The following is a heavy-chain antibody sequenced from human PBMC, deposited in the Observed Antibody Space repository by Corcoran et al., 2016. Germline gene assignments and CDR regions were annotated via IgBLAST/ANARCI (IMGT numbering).Heavy chain of an antibody. CDR2: ISSSSSYI. V-gene: IGHV3-21*01. J-gene: IGHJ6*02. D-gene: IGHD4-17*01. CDR1: GFTFSSYS. Sequence: EVQLVESGGGLVKPGGSLRLSCAASGFTFSSYSMHWVRQAPGKGLEWVSSISSSSSYIYYADSVKGRFTISRDNAKNTLYLQMNSLRAGDTAVYYCARCSRAQVTNDYCYGIDVWGQGTMVTVSS. CDR3: ARCSRAQVTNDYCYGIDV.